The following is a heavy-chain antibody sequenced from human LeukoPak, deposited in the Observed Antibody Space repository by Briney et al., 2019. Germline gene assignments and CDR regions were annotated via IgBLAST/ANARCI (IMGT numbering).Heavy chain of an antibody. Sequence: GASVKVSCKASGYTFTSYGISWVRQAPGQGLEWMGWISAYNGNTNYAQKLQGRVTMTTDTSTSTAYMELRSLRSDDTAVYYCARDGAYCGGDCYSPFDYWGQGTLVTVSS. J-gene: IGHJ4*02. CDR1: GYTFTSYG. CDR3: ARDGAYCGGDCYSPFDY. D-gene: IGHD2-21*01. CDR2: ISAYNGNT. V-gene: IGHV1-18*01.